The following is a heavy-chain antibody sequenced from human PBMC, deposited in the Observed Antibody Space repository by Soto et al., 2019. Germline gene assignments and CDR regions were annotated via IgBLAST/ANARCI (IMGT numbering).Heavy chain of an antibody. V-gene: IGHV3-43*01. CDR2: ISWDGGST. CDR1: GFTFDDYT. D-gene: IGHD4-4*01. Sequence: GGSLRLSCAASGFTFDDYTMHWVRQAPGKGLGWVSLISWDGGSTYYADSVKGRFTISRDNSKNSLYLQMNSLRTEDTALYYCAKDTVTSMTTVTVTPYGMDVWGQGTTVTVSS. CDR3: AKDTVTSMTTVTVTPYGMDV. J-gene: IGHJ6*02.